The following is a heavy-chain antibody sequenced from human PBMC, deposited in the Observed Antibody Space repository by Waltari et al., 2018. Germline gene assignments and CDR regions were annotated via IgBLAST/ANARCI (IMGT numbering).Heavy chain of an antibody. CDR1: GFTFSNYA. V-gene: IGHV3-23*01. D-gene: IGHD2-2*01. CDR3: AKKACSSTSCYSDLDY. J-gene: IGHJ4*02. Sequence: EVQLLESGGGLVQPGGSLRLSCAASGFTFSNYALSWVRKAPGKGLEWVSAISGSGGDTHYADSVKGRFTISRDNSKNTLYLQLSSLRADDTAVYYCAKKACSSTSCYSDLDYWGQGTLVTVSS. CDR2: ISGSGGDT.